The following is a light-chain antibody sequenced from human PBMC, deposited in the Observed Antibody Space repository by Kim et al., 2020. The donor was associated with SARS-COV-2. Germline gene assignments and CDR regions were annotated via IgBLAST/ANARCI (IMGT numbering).Light chain of an antibody. Sequence: EIVLTQSPATLSLSPGERATLSCRASQSVSSYLAWYQQKPGQAPRLLIYYASNRATDIPARFSGRGSGTDFTLTISSLEPEDFAVYYCQQRGNWPITFGQGTRLEIK. CDR3: QQRGNWPIT. CDR2: YAS. CDR1: QSVSSY. V-gene: IGKV3-11*01. J-gene: IGKJ5*01.